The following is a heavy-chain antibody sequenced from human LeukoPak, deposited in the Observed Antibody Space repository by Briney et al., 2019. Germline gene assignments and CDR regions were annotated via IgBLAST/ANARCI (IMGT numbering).Heavy chain of an antibody. V-gene: IGHV1-69*13. D-gene: IGHD6-13*01. CDR2: IIPIFGTA. CDR1: GGTFSSYA. Sequence: ASVTVSCKASGGTFSSYAISWVRQAPGQGLEWMGGIIPIFGTANYAQKFQGRVTITADESTSTAYMELSSLRSEDTAVYYCARAMAPPNIAAAGFADYYGMDVWGQGTTVTVSS. CDR3: ARAMAPPNIAAAGFADYYGMDV. J-gene: IGHJ6*02.